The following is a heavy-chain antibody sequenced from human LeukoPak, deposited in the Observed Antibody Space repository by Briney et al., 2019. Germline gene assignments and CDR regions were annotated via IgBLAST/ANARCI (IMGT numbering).Heavy chain of an antibody. CDR2: ISWNSGSI. J-gene: IGHJ3*02. CDR1: GFTFDDYA. Sequence: GGSLRLSCAASGFTFDDYAMHWVRQAPGKGLEWVSGISWNSGSIGYADSVKGRFTISRDNAKNSLYLQMNSLRAEDTAVYYCARDQSSSVAFDIWGQGTMVTVSS. D-gene: IGHD6-6*01. CDR3: ARDQSSSVAFDI. V-gene: IGHV3-9*01.